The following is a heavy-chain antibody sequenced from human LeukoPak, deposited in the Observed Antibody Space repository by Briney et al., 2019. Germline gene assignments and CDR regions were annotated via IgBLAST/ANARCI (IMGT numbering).Heavy chain of an antibody. Sequence: PGRSRRLSCAASGFTFSSYGMHWVRQAPGKGLEWVAVIWYDGSNKYYADSVKGRFTISRDNSKNTLYLQMNSLRAEDTAVYYCARDGSGGSFDYWGQGTLVTVSS. CDR3: ARDGSGGSFDY. V-gene: IGHV3-33*01. D-gene: IGHD2-15*01. J-gene: IGHJ4*02. CDR2: IWYDGSNK. CDR1: GFTFSSYG.